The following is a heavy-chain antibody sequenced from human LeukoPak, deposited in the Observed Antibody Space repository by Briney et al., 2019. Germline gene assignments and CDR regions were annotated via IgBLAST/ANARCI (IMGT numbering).Heavy chain of an antibody. CDR2: MWYTGDHN. D-gene: IGHD3-10*01. J-gene: IGHJ6*03. Sequence: GGSLRLSCEVSGFTVSSYGIHWVRQAPGKGLEWVAVMWYTGDHNFYGDSVKGRFTISRDDSKNTVYLEMNSLRVEDAAVYFCARGSGSNDNHMDVWGKGATVTVS. V-gene: IGHV3-33*01. CDR3: ARGSGSNDNHMDV. CDR1: GFTVSSYG.